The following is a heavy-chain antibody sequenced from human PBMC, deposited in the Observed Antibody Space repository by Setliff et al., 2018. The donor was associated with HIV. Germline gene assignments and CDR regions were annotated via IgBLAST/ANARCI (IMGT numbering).Heavy chain of an antibody. J-gene: IGHJ3*02. D-gene: IGHD3-10*01. CDR3: ARAGSMVRGVIISAIDI. CDR2: INPTGDIT. Sequence: ASVKVSCKASGYTFINNYIHWVRQAPGQGLEWMGLINPTGDITFYPQKFQARVTMTRDTSTSTAYMELNGLKFDDTAVYYCARAGSMVRGVIISAIDIWGQGTMVTVS. CDR1: GYTFINNY. V-gene: IGHV1-46*01.